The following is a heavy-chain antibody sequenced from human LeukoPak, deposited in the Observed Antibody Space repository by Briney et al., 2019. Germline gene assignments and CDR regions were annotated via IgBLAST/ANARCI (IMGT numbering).Heavy chain of an antibody. V-gene: IGHV3-11*04. CDR3: ARDLRYCSSTSCYRWFDP. CDR1: GFTFSDYY. Sequence: GGSLRLSCAASGFTFSDYYMSWIRQAPGKGLEWVSYISSSGSTIYYADSVKGRFTISRDNAKNSLYLQMNSLRAEDTAVYYCARDLRYCSSTSCYRWFDPWGQGTLVTVSS. D-gene: IGHD2-2*02. J-gene: IGHJ5*02. CDR2: ISSSGSTI.